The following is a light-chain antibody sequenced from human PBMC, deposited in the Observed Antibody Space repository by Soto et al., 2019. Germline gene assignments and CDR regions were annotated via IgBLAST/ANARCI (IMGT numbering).Light chain of an antibody. Sequence: EIVMTQSPATLSVSPGESATLSCRASQSISGNLAWYQQKPGLAPRLLIYHTSTRATGVPARFSGSGSGTEFSLTISSLQSEDFAVYYCQRYVNWPLTFGGGTKVEIK. CDR1: QSISGN. J-gene: IGKJ4*01. CDR2: HTS. V-gene: IGKV3-15*01. CDR3: QRYVNWPLT.